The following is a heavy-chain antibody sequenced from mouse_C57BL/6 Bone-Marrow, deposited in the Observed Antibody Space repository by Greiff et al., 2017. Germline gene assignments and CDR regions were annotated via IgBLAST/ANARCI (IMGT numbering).Heavy chain of an antibody. D-gene: IGHD1-1*01. CDR1: GFTFSDYR. V-gene: IGHV5-15*01. CDR2: ISNLAISI. Sequence: EVQLVESGGGLVQPGGSLKLSCAASGFTFSDYRMAWVRQAPRKGHEWVAFISNLAISIYYADTVTGRFTIAIENATNTLYLEMSSLRSEDTAMYYCARGDYGAWLAYWGQGTLVTVSA. CDR3: ARGDYGAWLAY. J-gene: IGHJ3*01.